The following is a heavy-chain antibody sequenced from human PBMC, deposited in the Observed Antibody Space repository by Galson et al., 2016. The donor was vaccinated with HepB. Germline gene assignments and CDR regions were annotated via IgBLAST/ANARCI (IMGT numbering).Heavy chain of an antibody. CDR2: ISSSGSGI. J-gene: IGHJ4*02. V-gene: IGHV3-11*01. Sequence: SLRLSCAASGFTFSDYYMSWIRQAPGKGLEWVSYISSSGSGIYYADSVKGRFTISRDNAKNSVYLQMNSLRAEDTAVYYCARDCCGERCYQDFWGQGTLVTVSS. CDR3: ARDCCGERCYQDF. CDR1: GFTFSDYY. D-gene: IGHD2-15*01.